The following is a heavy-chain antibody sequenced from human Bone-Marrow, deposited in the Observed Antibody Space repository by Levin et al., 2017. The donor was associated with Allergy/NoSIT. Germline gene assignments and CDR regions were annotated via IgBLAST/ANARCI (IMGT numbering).Heavy chain of an antibody. D-gene: IGHD3-3*01. CDR3: AHRFNHISTLGVARSWFDP. J-gene: IGHJ5*02. CDR2: IYWDEEE. CDR1: GFSLNTDGVS. V-gene: IGHV2-5*02. Sequence: VSGPTLVKPTQTLTLTCTFSGFSLNTDGVSVGWIRQPPGKGLEWLALIYWDEEERYSYSLEDRLNIAKHPSKNQIILTLTNVDTVDTGTYYCAHRFNHISTLGVARSWFDPWGQGILVTVSS.